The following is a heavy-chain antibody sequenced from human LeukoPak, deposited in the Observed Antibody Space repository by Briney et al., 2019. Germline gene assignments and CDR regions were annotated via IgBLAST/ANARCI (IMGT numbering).Heavy chain of an antibody. CDR2: ISGSGGST. V-gene: IGHV3-23*01. J-gene: IGHJ4*02. CDR1: GFTFSSYA. Sequence: GGSLRLSCAASGFTFSSYAMSWVRQAPGKGLEWVSAISGSGGSTYYADSVKGRFTISRDTSKNTLYLQMNSPRAEDTAEYYCAKDMYYDSSGPVFDYWGQGTLVTVSS. D-gene: IGHD3-22*01. CDR3: AKDMYYDSSGPVFDY.